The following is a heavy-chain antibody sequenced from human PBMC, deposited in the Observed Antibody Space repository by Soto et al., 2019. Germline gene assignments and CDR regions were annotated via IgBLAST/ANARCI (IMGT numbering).Heavy chain of an antibody. V-gene: IGHV1-3*01. Sequence: ASVKVSCEASGYSFNLYEIDWVRQAPGQRLEWMGWINAGNGNTKYSEKLQGRVTITRDTSASTAYMELISLRFEDTAVYYCARSSAVYGSDYRVEGTLVT. CDR1: GYSFNLYE. D-gene: IGHD2-8*01. J-gene: IGHJ4*02. CDR2: INAGNGNT. CDR3: ARSSAVYGSDY.